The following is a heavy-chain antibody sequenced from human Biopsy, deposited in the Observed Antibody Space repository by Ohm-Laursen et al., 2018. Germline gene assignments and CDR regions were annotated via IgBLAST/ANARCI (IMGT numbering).Heavy chain of an antibody. CDR2: VYYTGST. CDR1: GDSISSYY. CDR3: ARDRGYYSDRTVPGYFDL. V-gene: IGHV4-59*01. Sequence: TLSLTCTVSGDSISSYYWSWIRQPPGKGLQCIGYVYYTGSTDYNPSLQSRVTISVGTSKNHFSLRLRSVTPADTAIYYCARDRGYYSDRTVPGYFDLWGRGTLVTVSS. D-gene: IGHD3-22*01. J-gene: IGHJ2*01.